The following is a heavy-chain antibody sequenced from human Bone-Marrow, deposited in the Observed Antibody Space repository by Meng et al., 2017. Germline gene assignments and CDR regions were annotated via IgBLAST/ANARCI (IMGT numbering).Heavy chain of an antibody. CDR3: ARSFIAAAGGGY. CDR2: IDGGGNA. CDR1: GFTVSNNY. D-gene: IGHD6-13*01. V-gene: IGHV3-66*01. J-gene: IGHJ4*02. Sequence: EAQLVESVGGLVQPGGSLRLSCSASGFTVSNNYMSWVRQAPGKGLEWVAYIDGGGNAFYADSVKGRFIISRDNSKNTLSLQMNSLRAEDTAVYYCARSFIAAAGGGYWGQGTLVTVSS.